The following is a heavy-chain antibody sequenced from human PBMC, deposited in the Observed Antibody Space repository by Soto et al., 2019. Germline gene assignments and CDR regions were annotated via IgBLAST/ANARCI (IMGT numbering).Heavy chain of an antibody. J-gene: IGHJ6*02. CDR3: ARRGTTVTQYYYYGMDV. V-gene: IGHV4-39*01. Sequence: SSETLSLTCTVSGGSISSSSYYWGLIRQPPGKGLEWIGSIYYSGSTYYNPSLKSRVTISVDTSKNQFSLKLSSVTAADTAVYYCARRGTTVTQYYYYGMDVWGQGTRATVSS. CDR2: IYYSGST. D-gene: IGHD4-4*01. CDR1: GGSISSSSYY.